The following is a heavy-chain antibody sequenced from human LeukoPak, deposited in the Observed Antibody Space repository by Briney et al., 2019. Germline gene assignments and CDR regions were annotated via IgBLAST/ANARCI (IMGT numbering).Heavy chain of an antibody. Sequence: SETLSLTCTVSGVSISSGSYYWRWLRQPAGKGLEWIGRIYTSGSTNYNPSLKSRLTISVDTSKNQFSLKLSSVTAADTAVYYCAREPAAGRLFDYWGQGTLVTVSS. D-gene: IGHD6-13*01. CDR3: AREPAAGRLFDY. CDR2: IYTSGST. V-gene: IGHV4-61*02. J-gene: IGHJ4*02. CDR1: GVSISSGSYY.